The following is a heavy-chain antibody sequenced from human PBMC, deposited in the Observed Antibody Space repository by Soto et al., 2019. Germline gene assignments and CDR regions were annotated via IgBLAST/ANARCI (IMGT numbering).Heavy chain of an antibody. CDR1: GDSISNSY. CDR2: ISYSGST. CDR3: AGLRVVAVAGTRWVWFDP. D-gene: IGHD6-19*01. Sequence: SETLSLTCSVSGDSISNSYWAWIRQPPGKGLEWIGYISYSGSTNYNPSLKSRVTIFVHTSGNQFSLSLSSVTAADTAVYYCAGLRVVAVAGTRWVWFDPWGQGTLVTVSS. J-gene: IGHJ5*02. V-gene: IGHV4-59*01.